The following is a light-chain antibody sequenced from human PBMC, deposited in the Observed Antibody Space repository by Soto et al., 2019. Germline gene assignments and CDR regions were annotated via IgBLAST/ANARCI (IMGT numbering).Light chain of an antibody. CDR1: QAIRND. CDR3: LQHKTYPRT. CDR2: AAS. V-gene: IGKV1-17*01. J-gene: IGKJ5*01. Sequence: IRMTQSPSSFSASTGDRVTITCRASQAIRNDLGWYQQKPAKAPKRLIYAASSLESGVPSRFSGSGSGTEFTLTISSLQPEDSATYYCLQHKTYPRTFGQGTRLEIK.